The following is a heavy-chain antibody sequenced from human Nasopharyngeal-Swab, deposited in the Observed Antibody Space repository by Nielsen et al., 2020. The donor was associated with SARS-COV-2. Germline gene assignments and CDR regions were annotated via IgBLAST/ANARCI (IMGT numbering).Heavy chain of an antibody. CDR3: AKEGDIVVVPAATKNRRGRREQNFDY. CDR2: IRYDGSNK. V-gene: IGHV3-30*02. D-gene: IGHD2-2*01. J-gene: IGHJ4*02. Sequence: WIRQPPGKGLEWVAFIRYDGSNKYYADSVKGRFTISRDNSKNTLYLQMNSLRAEDTAVYYCAKEGDIVVVPAATKNRRGRREQNFDYWGQGTRVTVSS.